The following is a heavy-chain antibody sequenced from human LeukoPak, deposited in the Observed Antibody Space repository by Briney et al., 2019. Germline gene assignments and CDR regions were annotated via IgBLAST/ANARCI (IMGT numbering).Heavy chain of an antibody. V-gene: IGHV1-24*01. CDR1: GYTFSSYG. D-gene: IGHD7-27*01. J-gene: IGHJ4*02. CDR2: FVPEDDET. CDR3: ATIAPGDLFDS. Sequence: GASVKVSCKASGYTFSSYGMTWVRQAPGQGLEWMGGFVPEDDETIYAQSFQGRVTMTEDTSTDTAYMELSSLRSEDTAMYYCATIAPGDLFDSWGQGTLVTVSS.